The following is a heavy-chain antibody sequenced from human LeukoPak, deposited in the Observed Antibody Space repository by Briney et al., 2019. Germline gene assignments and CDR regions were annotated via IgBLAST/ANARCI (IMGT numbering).Heavy chain of an antibody. D-gene: IGHD1-14*01. CDR2: IYPGDSDT. J-gene: IGHJ3*02. CDR3: ARRTSYSGDAFDI. V-gene: IGHV5-51*01. CDR1: GYSFTSYW. Sequence: GESLKISCKGSGYSFTSYWIGWVRQLPGKGLEWMGIIYPGDSDTRYSPSFQGQVTVSADKSISTAYLQWSSLKASDTAMYYCARRTSYSGDAFDIWGQGTMVTVSS.